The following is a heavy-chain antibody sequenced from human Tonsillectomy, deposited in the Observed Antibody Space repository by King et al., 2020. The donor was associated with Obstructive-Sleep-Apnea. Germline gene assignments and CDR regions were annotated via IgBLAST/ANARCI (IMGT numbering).Heavy chain of an antibody. D-gene: IGHD5-24*01. V-gene: IGHV1-2*02. J-gene: IGHJ3*02. CDR2: INPDSGGT. CDR3: GRDRGDGFNLGGDDDAFDI. CDR1: GYTFTGYY. Sequence: QLVQSGAEVKKPGASVKVSCKASGYTFTGYYMHWVRQAPGQGLEWMGWINPDSGGTNYAQKFQGRVTMTRDTSISTAYMELSRLTSDDTAVYYCGRDRGDGFNLGGDDDAFDIWGQGTMVTVSS.